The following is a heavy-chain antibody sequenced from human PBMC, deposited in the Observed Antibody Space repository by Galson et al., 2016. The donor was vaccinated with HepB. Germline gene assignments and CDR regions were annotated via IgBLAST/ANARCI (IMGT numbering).Heavy chain of an antibody. D-gene: IGHD1-14*01. CDR2: SHSSGAT. J-gene: IGHJ3*02. Sequence: SLTCTVSGGSITTYYWSWIRQPPGMGLEWIAFSHSSGATSYSPSLNSRVTISVDTSKSQFSLRLRSVTAADTAVYYCARNAPKLGITDAFDIWGQGAMVTVSS. V-gene: IGHV4-59*01. CDR3: ARNAPKLGITDAFDI. CDR1: GGSITTYY.